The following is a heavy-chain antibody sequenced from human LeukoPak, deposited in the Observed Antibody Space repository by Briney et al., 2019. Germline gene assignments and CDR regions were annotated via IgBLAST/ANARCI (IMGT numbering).Heavy chain of an antibody. J-gene: IGHJ4*01. CDR1: GGSISTYY. V-gene: IGHV4-4*07. D-gene: IGHD6-19*01. CDR3: AGRGLSTGWTFDY. Sequence: SETLSLTCSVSGGSISTYYWSWIRQPAGWGLEWIAQIHTSGSTNFNPSLKSRVTISMDTPNNQFSLMISSVTAADTAIYYCAGRGLSTGWTFDYWGHGTLVTVSS. CDR2: IHTSGST.